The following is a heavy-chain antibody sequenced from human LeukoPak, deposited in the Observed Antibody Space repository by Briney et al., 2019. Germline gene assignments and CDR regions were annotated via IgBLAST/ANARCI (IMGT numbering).Heavy chain of an antibody. CDR2: IKEDGSEK. D-gene: IGHD2-15*01. CDR3: ARDQGVGPTPAFDY. V-gene: IGHV3-7*01. J-gene: IGHJ4*02. Sequence: GGSLRLSCAASGFTFSNYWMSWVRQAPGKGLEWVAKIKEDGSEKYYVDSVRGRFTISRDNAQNSLYLQMNSLRAEDTAVYYCARDQGVGPTPAFDYWGQGSLLTVSS. CDR1: GFTFSNYW.